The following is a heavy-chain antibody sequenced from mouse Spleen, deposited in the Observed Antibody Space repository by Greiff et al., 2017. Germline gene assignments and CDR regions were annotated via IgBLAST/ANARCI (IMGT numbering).Heavy chain of an antibody. CDR3: ARGKSSYVGFAY. Sequence: QVQLKQPGAELVMPGASVKLSCKASGYTFTSYWMHWVKQRPGQGLEWIGEIDPSDSYTNYNQKFKGKATLTVDKSSSTAYMQLSSLTSEDSAVYYCARGKSSYVGFAYWGQGTLVTVSA. J-gene: IGHJ3*01. D-gene: IGHD1-1*01. CDR1: GYTFTSYW. V-gene: IGHV1-69*01. CDR2: IDPSDSYT.